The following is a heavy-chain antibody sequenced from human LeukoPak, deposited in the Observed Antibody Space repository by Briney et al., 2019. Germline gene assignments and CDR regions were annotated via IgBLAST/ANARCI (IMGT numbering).Heavy chain of an antibody. Sequence: GGSLRLSCAASGFTFSSFNMNWVRQAPGKAMEWVSSITSSGTHIFYADSVRGRFTISRDNAKNSLYLQMNSLRAEDTALYYCAREKAPTSHLNMDVWGKGTTVTVSS. V-gene: IGHV3-21*04. CDR2: ITSSGTHI. J-gene: IGHJ6*03. CDR3: AREKAPTSHLNMDV. CDR1: GFTFSSFN. D-gene: IGHD6-6*01.